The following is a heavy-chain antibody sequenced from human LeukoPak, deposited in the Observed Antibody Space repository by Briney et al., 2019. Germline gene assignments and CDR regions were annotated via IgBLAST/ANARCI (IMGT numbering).Heavy chain of an antibody. Sequence: GGSLRLSCACCGFTVRSNFLSSVRQAPGKGLEWVSVIYSGGSTYYADSVKGRFTISRDNSKNTLYLQMNSLRAEDTAVYYCATYSSSWYYFDYWGQGTLVTVSS. D-gene: IGHD6-13*01. CDR1: GFTVRSNF. CDR2: IYSGGST. CDR3: ATYSSSWYYFDY. J-gene: IGHJ4*02. V-gene: IGHV3-66*01.